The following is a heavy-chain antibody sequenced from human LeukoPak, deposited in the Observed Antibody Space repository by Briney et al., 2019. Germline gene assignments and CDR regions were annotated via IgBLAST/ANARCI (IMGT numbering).Heavy chain of an antibody. J-gene: IGHJ4*02. CDR3: ARDPGVSARPLDY. CDR1: GFTFSSYS. CDR2: ISSSSSSI. Sequence: GGSLRLSCAASGFTFSSYSMDWVRQAPGKGLEWVSSISSSSSSIYYADSVKGRFTISRDNAKNSLYLQMNSLRAEDTAVYYCARDPGVSARPLDYWGQGTLVTVSS. V-gene: IGHV3-21*01. D-gene: IGHD6-6*01.